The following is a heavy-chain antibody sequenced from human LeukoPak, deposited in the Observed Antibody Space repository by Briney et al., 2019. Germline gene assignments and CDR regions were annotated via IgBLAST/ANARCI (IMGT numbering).Heavy chain of an antibody. D-gene: IGHD1-7*01. CDR2: ISWNSGSI. J-gene: IGHJ6*04. Sequence: GGSLRLSCAASGFTFDDYAMHWVRQAPGKGLEWVSGISWNSGSIGYADSVKGRFTISRDNAKNSLYLQMNSLRAEDMALYYCAKGKRAPVPELLGMDVWGKGTTVTVSS. CDR3: AKGKRAPVPELLGMDV. CDR1: GFTFDDYA. V-gene: IGHV3-9*03.